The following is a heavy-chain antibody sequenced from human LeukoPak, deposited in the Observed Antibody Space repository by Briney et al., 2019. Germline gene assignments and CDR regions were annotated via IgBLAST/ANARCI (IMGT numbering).Heavy chain of an antibody. J-gene: IGHJ5*02. V-gene: IGHV1-2*02. CDR3: ARGDYDSSGYPA. CDR2: IHPNTGGT. CDR1: GYTFAAYF. Sequence: GASVKVSCKASGYTFAAYFMHWVRQAPGQGLEWMGWIHPNTGGTNYAQKFQGRVTMTRDTSISTAYMELSRLRSEDTAVYYCARGDYDSSGYPAWGQGTLVTVSS. D-gene: IGHD3-22*01.